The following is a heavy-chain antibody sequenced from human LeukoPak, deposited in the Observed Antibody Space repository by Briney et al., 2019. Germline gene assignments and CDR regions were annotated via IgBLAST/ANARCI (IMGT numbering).Heavy chain of an antibody. CDR1: GGSISSYY. J-gene: IGHJ4*02. D-gene: IGHD3-9*01. CDR3: ARGVPYYNFDRSKRVPWGFDY. V-gene: IGHV4-59*01. Sequence: PSETLSLTCTVSGGSISSYYWSWIRQPPGKGLEWIGYISYSGTADYNPSLKSRVTISVDMSKNQFSLKLSSMTAADTAVYYCARGVPYYNFDRSKRVPWGFDYWGQGTLVTVSS. CDR2: ISYSGTA.